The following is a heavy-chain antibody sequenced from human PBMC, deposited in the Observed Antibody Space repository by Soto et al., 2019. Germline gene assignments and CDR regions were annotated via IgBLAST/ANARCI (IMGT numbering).Heavy chain of an antibody. Sequence: QVQLVQSGAEVKKPGASVKVSCKASGYTFTSYEINWVRQAPGQGLEWMGWMNPNSGDTGYAQKFQGRVTMTRNTSISTAYMELSSLRSEDTAWYYCARGELLWAGELLGWGQGTLVTVSS. CDR3: ARGELLWAGELLG. CDR1: GYTFTSYE. CDR2: MNPNSGDT. V-gene: IGHV1-8*01. D-gene: IGHD3-10*01. J-gene: IGHJ4*02.